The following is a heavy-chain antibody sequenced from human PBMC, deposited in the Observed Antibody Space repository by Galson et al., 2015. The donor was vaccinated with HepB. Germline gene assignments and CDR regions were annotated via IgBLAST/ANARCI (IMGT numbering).Heavy chain of an antibody. CDR3: AREGAAAEGHDAFDM. CDR1: GFTLSTYV. CDR2: ILNDGTDK. D-gene: IGHD6-13*01. V-gene: IGHV3-30-3*01. Sequence: SLRLSCAASGFTLSTYVMHWVRQAPGKGLEWVAVILNDGTDKYYAESVKGRFTISRDISKNTLHLQMGSLRAEDTAVYSCAREGAAAEGHDAFDMWGQGTMVTVSS. J-gene: IGHJ3*02.